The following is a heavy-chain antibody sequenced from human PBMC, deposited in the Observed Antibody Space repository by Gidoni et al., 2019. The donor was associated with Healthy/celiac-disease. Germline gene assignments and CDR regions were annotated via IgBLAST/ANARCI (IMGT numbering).Heavy chain of an antibody. CDR1: GFTFSSYS. J-gene: IGHJ4*02. CDR3: ARDLRGYSYGSHNY. D-gene: IGHD5-18*01. CDR2: ISSSSSYI. Sequence: EVQLVESGGGLVKPGGSLRLSCAASGFTFSSYSMNWVRQAPGKGLEWVSSISSSSSYIYYADSVKGRFTISRDNAKNSLYLHMNSLRAEDTAVYYCARDLRGYSYGSHNYWGQGTLVTVSS. V-gene: IGHV3-21*01.